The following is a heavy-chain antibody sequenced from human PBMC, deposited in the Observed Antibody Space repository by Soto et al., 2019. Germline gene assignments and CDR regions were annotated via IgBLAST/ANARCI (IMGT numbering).Heavy chain of an antibody. D-gene: IGHD7-27*01. V-gene: IGHV1-18*04. CDR2: ISAYNGNT. Sequence: QVQLVQSGAEVKKPGASVKVSCKASGYTFTSYGISWVRQAPGQGLEWMGWISAYNGNTNYAQKLQGRVTMTTDTSTSTAYMELRSLRSDATAVYYCARWGDWGMYYYYYGMDVWGQGTTVTVSS. CDR3: ARWGDWGMYYYYYGMDV. CDR1: GYTFTSYG. J-gene: IGHJ6*02.